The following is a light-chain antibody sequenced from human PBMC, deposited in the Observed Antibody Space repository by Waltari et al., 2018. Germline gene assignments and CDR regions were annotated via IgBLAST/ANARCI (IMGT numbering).Light chain of an antibody. Sequence: YDLTQPSSVSVSPGQTATITCSGDVLAAKYVRWFQQKSGQAPTLILYKDTERPSGIPERFSGSSSGSTVTLTIRGALLEDEADYHCHAAADNNWFFGGGTKLTVL. CDR2: KDT. CDR1: VLAAKY. J-gene: IGLJ2*01. V-gene: IGLV3-27*01. CDR3: HAAADNNWF.